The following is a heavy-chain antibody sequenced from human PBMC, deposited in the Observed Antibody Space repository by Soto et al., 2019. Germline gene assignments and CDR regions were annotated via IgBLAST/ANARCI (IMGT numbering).Heavy chain of an antibody. J-gene: IGHJ5*02. V-gene: IGHV4-30-4*01. CDR1: GASVAGGSYY. CDR2: IPSRGRP. D-gene: IGHD5-12*01. Sequence: QVQLRESGPGLVKPSQTLSLTCSVSGASVAGGSYYWSWVRQPPGKGLEWIGYIPSRGRPFYNPSLTSRGTISADTSKNQLSLQLTSVTAADTGVYYCARDTYSGGDFGLWGQGTLVTVSS. CDR3: ARDTYSGGDFGL.